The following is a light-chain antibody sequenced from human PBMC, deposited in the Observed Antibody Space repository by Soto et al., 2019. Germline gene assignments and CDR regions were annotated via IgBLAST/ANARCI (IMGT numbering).Light chain of an antibody. CDR3: VTWDTSLSAGV. J-gene: IGLJ3*02. V-gene: IGLV1-51*02. Sequence: QSVLTQPPSVSAAPGRTVTISCSGSSSNIENNYVSWYQHLPGTAPKLLIYENDKRPSGIPDRFSGSKSGTSATLGITGLQTGDEADHYCVTWDTSLSAGVFGGGTKLTVL. CDR2: END. CDR1: SSNIENNY.